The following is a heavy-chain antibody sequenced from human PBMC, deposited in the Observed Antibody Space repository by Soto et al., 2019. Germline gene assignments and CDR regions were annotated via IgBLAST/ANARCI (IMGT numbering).Heavy chain of an antibody. CDR1: GGSVSNNNW. CDR3: TKNSAYALDY. Sequence: QVQLQESGPGLVKPSGTLSLSCAVSGGSVSNNNWWSWVRQSPGNGLEWIGEIHHSGGTSYNPSRESRATLSVDTSKNEFSLSLNYVTAADTAVYYCTKNSAYALDYWGLGILVTVSS. J-gene: IGHJ4*02. V-gene: IGHV4-4*02. CDR2: IHHSGGT. D-gene: IGHD5-12*01.